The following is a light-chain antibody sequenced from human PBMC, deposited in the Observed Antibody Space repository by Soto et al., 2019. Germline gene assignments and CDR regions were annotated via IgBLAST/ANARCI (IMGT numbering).Light chain of an antibody. CDR3: QSYDGSLTGYV. Sequence: QSALAQPPSVSGAPGQRVTISCTGSSSNIGAGFDVHWYQQLPGTAPKLLIYGTSNRPSGVPDRFSGSKSGTSASLAITGLQAEDEADYYCQSYDGSLTGYVFGTGTKVTV. CDR1: SSNIGAGFD. CDR2: GTS. J-gene: IGLJ1*01. V-gene: IGLV1-40*01.